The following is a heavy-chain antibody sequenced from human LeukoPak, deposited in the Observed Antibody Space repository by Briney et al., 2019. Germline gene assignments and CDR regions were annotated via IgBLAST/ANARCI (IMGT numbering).Heavy chain of an antibody. CDR1: GGSINSHY. Sequence: TSETLSLTCAVSGGSINSHYWGWIRQPPGKGLQWIGDIYYTGKINYNPSLKSRVTITLDTSKDHLSLNLTSVLAADTAIYYCVGRDTGWNYFDYWGQGILVTVSS. J-gene: IGHJ4*02. V-gene: IGHV4-59*08. D-gene: IGHD6-19*01. CDR2: IYYTGKI. CDR3: VGRDTGWNYFDY.